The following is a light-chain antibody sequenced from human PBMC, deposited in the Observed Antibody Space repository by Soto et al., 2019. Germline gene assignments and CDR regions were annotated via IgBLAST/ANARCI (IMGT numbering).Light chain of an antibody. CDR3: QQYNKWPQT. Sequence: LTQSPATLSLSPGERATLSCRASLSVSSYLAWYQQKPGQAPRLLIYDASYRATGIPARFIGSGSGTEFTLTISSLQSEDFAVYYCQQYNKWPQTFGQGTRLEIK. V-gene: IGKV3D-15*01. J-gene: IGKJ5*01. CDR1: LSVSSY. CDR2: DAS.